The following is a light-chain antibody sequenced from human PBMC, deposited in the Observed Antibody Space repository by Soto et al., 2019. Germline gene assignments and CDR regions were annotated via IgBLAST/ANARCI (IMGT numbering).Light chain of an antibody. CDR3: QQLHVYPST. CDR2: AGT. J-gene: IGKJ4*01. Sequence: IQLTQSPSSLSASVGDRVTITCRASQDINSYLAWYQQKPGKAPNLLIYAGTSLQSGVPSRFSGSGSGTEFTLTISSVQPEDFATYYCQQLHVYPSTFGGGTKVE. CDR1: QDINSY. V-gene: IGKV1-9*01.